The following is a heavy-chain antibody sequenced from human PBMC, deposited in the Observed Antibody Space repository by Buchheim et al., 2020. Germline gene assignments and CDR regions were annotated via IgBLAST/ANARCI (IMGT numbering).Heavy chain of an antibody. V-gene: IGHV3-11*05. CDR1: GFIFSDSY. CDR2: ISGSSSYT. Sequence: QVHLVESGGGLVKPGGSLRLSCAASGFIFSDSYMSWIRQAPGKGLEWISYISGSSSYTNYADSVKGRFTISRDNAKNSLNLQMSSLRAEDTAVYYCARAELGYCTNGVCHRGIPPDYWGQGTL. J-gene: IGHJ4*02. CDR3: ARAELGYCTNGVCHRGIPPDY. D-gene: IGHD2-8*01.